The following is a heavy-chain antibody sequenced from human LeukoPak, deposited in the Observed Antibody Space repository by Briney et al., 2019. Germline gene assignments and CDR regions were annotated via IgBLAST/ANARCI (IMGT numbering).Heavy chain of an antibody. CDR1: GYTFTSYY. J-gene: IGHJ4*02. Sequence: ASVKVSCKASGYTFTSYYMHWVRQAPGQGLEWMGIINPSGGSTSYAQKLQGRVTMTRDTSTSTVYMELSSLRSEDTAVYYCASTRYDSSGYYSFDYWGQGTLVTVSS. CDR2: INPSGGST. D-gene: IGHD3-22*01. V-gene: IGHV1-46*01. CDR3: ASTRYDSSGYYSFDY.